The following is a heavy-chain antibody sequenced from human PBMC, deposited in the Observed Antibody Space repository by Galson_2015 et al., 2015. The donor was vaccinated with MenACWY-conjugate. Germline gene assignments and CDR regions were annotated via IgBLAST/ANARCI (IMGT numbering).Heavy chain of an antibody. D-gene: IGHD1-26*01. CDR2: INPSGGST. CDR3: ARVPLVGATTHYMDV. J-gene: IGHJ6*03. V-gene: IGHV1-46*03. Sequence: SVKVSCKASGYTFTSYYMHWVRQAPGQGLEWMGMINPSGGSTSYAQKFQGRVTMTKDTSTSTVYMELSSLRSEDTAVYYCARVPLVGATTHYMDVWGKGTTVTVSS. CDR1: GYTFTSYY.